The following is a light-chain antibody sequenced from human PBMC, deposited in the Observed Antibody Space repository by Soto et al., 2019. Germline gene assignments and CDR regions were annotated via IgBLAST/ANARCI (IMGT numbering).Light chain of an antibody. J-gene: IGLJ3*02. CDR2: QVS. V-gene: IGLV2-8*01. CDR1: SSDVGGYSS. Sequence: QSALTQPPSASGSPGQSVTISCTGTSSDVGGYSSVSWYQHHPGKAPKLMIYQVSKRPSGVPDRFSGSKSGNTASLTVSGLQAEDEAAYYCSSYAGSNNLVFGGGTKLTVL. CDR3: SSYAGSNNLV.